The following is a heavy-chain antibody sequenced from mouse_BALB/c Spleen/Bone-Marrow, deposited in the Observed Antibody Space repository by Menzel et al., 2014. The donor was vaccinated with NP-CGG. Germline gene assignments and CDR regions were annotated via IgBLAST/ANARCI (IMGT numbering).Heavy chain of an antibody. V-gene: IGHV5-6*01. Sequence: EVKLQESGGVLVKPGGSLKLSCAASGFTFSSYGMSWVRQTPDKRLEWVATINNGSSYTFYPDSVKGRFTISRDNAKNTLYLQMSSLKSEDTAMYYCARRRDGPYAMDYWGQGTSVTVSS. CDR1: GFTFSSYG. D-gene: IGHD2-3*01. CDR2: INNGSSYT. CDR3: ARRRDGPYAMDY. J-gene: IGHJ4*01.